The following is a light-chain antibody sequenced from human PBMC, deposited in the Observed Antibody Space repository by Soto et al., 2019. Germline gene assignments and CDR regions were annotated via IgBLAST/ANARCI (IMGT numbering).Light chain of an antibody. V-gene: IGLV2-14*03. CDR3: SAFTGTTYV. CDR1: SSDVGGNKY. CDR2: DVS. J-gene: IGLJ1*01. Sequence: QSALTQPASVSGSPGQSITISCTGTSSDVGGNKYVSWYQHYPGKAPKLMICDVSNRPSGVSNRFSGSKSGNTASLTISGLQAEDEVDYYCSAFTGTTYVFGPGTSSPS.